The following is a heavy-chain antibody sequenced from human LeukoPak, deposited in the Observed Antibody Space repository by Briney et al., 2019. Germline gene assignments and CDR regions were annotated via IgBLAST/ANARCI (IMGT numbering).Heavy chain of an antibody. J-gene: IGHJ4*02. Sequence: ASVKVSCKASGHTFTSYGISWVRQAPGQGLEWMGWISAYNGITNYAQKLQGRVTMTTDTSTSTAYMELRSLRSDDTAVYYCARVSPRSGFRFPGYWGQGTLVTVSS. CDR1: GHTFTSYG. CDR3: ARVSPRSGFRFPGY. CDR2: ISAYNGIT. V-gene: IGHV1-18*01. D-gene: IGHD3-10*01.